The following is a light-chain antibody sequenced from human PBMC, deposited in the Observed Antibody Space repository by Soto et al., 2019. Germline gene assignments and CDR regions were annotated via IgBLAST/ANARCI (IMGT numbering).Light chain of an antibody. CDR3: QVWDVSTFHPYL. V-gene: IGLV3-21*02. CDR2: EYS. CDR1: NIGRKS. J-gene: IGLJ1*01. Sequence: SYELTQPPSVSVALGQTARVTRGGNNIGRKSVHWYQQMPGQAPVLVVSEYSDRPSGIPERFTGSKSGNTATLTISRVEAGDEADYYCQVWDVSTFHPYLFGTGTKVTVL.